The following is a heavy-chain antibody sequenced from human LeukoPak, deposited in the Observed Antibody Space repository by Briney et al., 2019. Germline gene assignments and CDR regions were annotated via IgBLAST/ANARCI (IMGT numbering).Heavy chain of an antibody. CDR2: IYYSGST. J-gene: IGHJ4*02. D-gene: IGHD4-11*01. CDR3: ARDRVRGNSNPFFDY. CDR1: GGSVSSGTYY. V-gene: IGHV4-61*01. Sequence: SQTLSLTCTVSGGSVSSGTYYWSWIWQPPGKGLEWIGHIYYSGSTNYNPSLKSRVTISVDTSKNQFSLKLSSVTAADTAVYYCARDRVRGNSNPFFDYWGQGTLVTVSS.